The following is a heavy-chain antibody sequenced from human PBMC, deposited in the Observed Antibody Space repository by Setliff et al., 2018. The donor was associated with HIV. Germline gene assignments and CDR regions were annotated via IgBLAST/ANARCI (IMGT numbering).Heavy chain of an antibody. D-gene: IGHD3-10*01. V-gene: IGHV4-4*07. CDR2: IYSSGST. Sequence: SETLCLTCTVSGGSISKYFWSWIRQSAEKGLEWIGRIYSSGSTDQNPSLKSRVSMSVDTSKSQFSLNLSSVTAADTAVYYCARSLDYSGSGSYYVGWFDLWGQGIPVTVSS. J-gene: IGHJ5*02. CDR3: ARSLDYSGSGSYYVGWFDL. CDR1: GGSISKYF.